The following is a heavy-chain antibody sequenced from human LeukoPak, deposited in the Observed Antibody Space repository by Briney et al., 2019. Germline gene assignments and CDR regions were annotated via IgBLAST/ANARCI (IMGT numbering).Heavy chain of an antibody. D-gene: IGHD1-26*01. V-gene: IGHV4-4*07. CDR3: ARESTTVGAIGAFDM. CDR1: GGSFDTYQ. Sequence: SETLSPTCTVSGGSFDTYQWTWLRQPAGKTLEWIGRIHTRGTLNYNPSIQTRVSMSLDRTKNQFSLRLSSVTAADTAVYYCARESTTVGAIGAFDMWGQGTMVAVSS. J-gene: IGHJ3*02. CDR2: IHTRGTL.